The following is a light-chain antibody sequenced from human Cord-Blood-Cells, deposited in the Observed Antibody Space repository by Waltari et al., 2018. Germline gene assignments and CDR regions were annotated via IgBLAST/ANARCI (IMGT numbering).Light chain of an antibody. Sequence: QSVLTQPPSASGTPGQRVPISCSGSSPNTGSNYVYWYQQLPGTAPKLLIYRNNRRPSGVPDRFSGSKSGTSASLAISGLRSEDEADYYCAAWDDSLSGPVFGGGTKLTVL. CDR1: SPNTGSNY. J-gene: IGLJ3*02. CDR3: AAWDDSLSGPV. V-gene: IGLV1-47*01. CDR2: RNN.